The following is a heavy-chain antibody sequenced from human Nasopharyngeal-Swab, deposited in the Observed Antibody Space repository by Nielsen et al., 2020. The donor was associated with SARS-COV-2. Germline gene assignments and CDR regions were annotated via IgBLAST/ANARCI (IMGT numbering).Heavy chain of an antibody. CDR2: VDYDGVRT. J-gene: IGHJ4*02. V-gene: IGHV3-23*01. CDR1: GYTFSNYA. Sequence: GGSLRLSCTGSGYTFSNYAISWVRQAPGQGLEWVSTVDYDGVRTHYADSVEGRFIISRDNSKNTLYLQMHSLRAEDTAVYYCATPGTRCSGDTCNMWVFDYWGQGTLVTVSS. CDR3: ATPGTRCSGDTCNMWVFDY. D-gene: IGHD2-15*01.